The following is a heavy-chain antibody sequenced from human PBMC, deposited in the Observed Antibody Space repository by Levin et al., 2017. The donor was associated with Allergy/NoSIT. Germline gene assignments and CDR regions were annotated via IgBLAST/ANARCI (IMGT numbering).Heavy chain of an antibody. V-gene: IGHV3-30*18. CDR2: ISYDGSNK. D-gene: IGHD2-15*01. CDR1: GFTFSSYG. Sequence: GESLKISCAASGFTFSSYGMHWVRQAPGKGLEWVAVISYDGSNKYYADSVKGRFTISRDNSKNTLYLQMNSLRAEDTAVYYCAKNSCSGGSCYSPWGQGTLVTVSS. J-gene: IGHJ5*02. CDR3: AKNSCSGGSCYSP.